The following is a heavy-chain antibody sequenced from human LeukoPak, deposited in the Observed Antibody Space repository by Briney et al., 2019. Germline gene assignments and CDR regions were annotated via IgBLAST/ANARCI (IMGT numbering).Heavy chain of an antibody. CDR3: ASSAKMGGDY. V-gene: IGHV4-39*01. D-gene: IGHD3-16*01. Sequence: PSETLSLTCTVSGGSISSSSYYWGWIRQPPGKGLEWIGSIYYSGSTYYNPSLKSRVTISVDTSKNQFSLKLSSVTAADTAVYYCASSAKMGGDYWGQGTLVTVSS. J-gene: IGHJ4*02. CDR1: GGSISSSSYY. CDR2: IYYSGST.